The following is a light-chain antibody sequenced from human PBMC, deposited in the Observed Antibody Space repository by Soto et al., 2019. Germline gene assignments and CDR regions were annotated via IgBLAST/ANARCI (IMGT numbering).Light chain of an antibody. CDR3: QQYDNLPLST. CDR2: DAS. Sequence: DIQMTQSPSSLSASVGDRVTITCQASQDISNYLNWYQQKPGKAPKLLIYDASNLETGVPSRFSGSGSGTDFTFTISSLQPEDIATYYCQQYDNLPLSTFGQGTKPEIK. V-gene: IGKV1-33*01. CDR1: QDISNY. J-gene: IGKJ2*01.